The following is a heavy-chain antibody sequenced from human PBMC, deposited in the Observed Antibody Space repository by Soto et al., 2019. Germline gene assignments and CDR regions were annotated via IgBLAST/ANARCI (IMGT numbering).Heavy chain of an antibody. CDR1: GGSISSSSYY. CDR3: ARSGPGRGSFGDYDILTGYYSGWFDP. CDR2: IYYSGST. J-gene: IGHJ5*02. D-gene: IGHD3-9*01. V-gene: IGHV4-39*01. Sequence: SETLSLTCTVSGGSISSSSYYWGWIRQPPGKGLEWIGSIYYSGSTYYNPSLKSRVTISVDTSKNQFSLKLSSVTAADTAVYYCARSGPGRGSFGDYDILTGYYSGWFDPWGQGTLVTVSS.